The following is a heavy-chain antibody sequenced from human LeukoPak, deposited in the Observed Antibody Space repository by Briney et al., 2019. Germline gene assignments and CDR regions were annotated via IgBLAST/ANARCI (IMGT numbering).Heavy chain of an antibody. V-gene: IGHV4-59*08. J-gene: IGHJ4*02. Sequence: PSETLSLTCTVSGGXISSYYCSWIRQPPGKGLEWIGYIYYSGRTNYNPSLKSRVTISVDTSKNQLSLKLSSVTAADTAVYYCARRGGTYSYYFDYWGQGTLVTVSS. CDR3: ARRGGTYSYYFDY. CDR1: GGXISSYY. D-gene: IGHD1-26*01. CDR2: IYYSGRT.